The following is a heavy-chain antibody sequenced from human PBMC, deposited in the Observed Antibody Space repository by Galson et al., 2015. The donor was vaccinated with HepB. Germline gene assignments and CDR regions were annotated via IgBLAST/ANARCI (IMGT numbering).Heavy chain of an antibody. V-gene: IGHV3-11*01. Sequence: SLRLSCAASGFTFSDYYMGWIRQAAGKGLEWVSYISYSGGDIFYADSVKGRFTISRDNAKNTLYLQMNSLRADDTAVYYCAKDILAAGLFFDYWGQGTLVPVSS. CDR3: AKDILAAGLFFDY. CDR1: GFTFSDYY. CDR2: ISYSGGDI. J-gene: IGHJ4*02. D-gene: IGHD6-25*01.